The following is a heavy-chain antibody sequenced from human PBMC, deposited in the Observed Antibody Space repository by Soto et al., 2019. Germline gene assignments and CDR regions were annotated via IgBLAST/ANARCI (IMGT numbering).Heavy chain of an antibody. D-gene: IGHD4-4*01. CDR1: GYIFTGHY. CDR2: IFPGGVNI. CDR3: ARAVTAYWYFDL. Sequence: ASVKLSCKAIGYIFTGHYMHWVRQAPGQGLEWMGTIFPGGVNIAYAQKFKGRVTITADESTSTAYMELSSLRSEDTAVYYCARAVTAYWYFDLWGRGTLVTVSS. J-gene: IGHJ2*01. V-gene: IGHV1-46*01.